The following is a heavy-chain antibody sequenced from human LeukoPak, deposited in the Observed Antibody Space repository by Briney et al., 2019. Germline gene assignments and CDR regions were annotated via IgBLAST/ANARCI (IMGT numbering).Heavy chain of an antibody. V-gene: IGHV7-4-1*02. Sequence: ASVKVSCNASGYTFSSYAMNWVRQAPGQGLEWMGWINTNTGNPTYAQGFTGRFVFSLDTSVSTAYLQISSLKAEDTAVYYCARDGPPLGCSRTSCFGGWGQGTLVTVSS. D-gene: IGHD2-2*01. J-gene: IGHJ4*02. CDR1: GYTFSSYA. CDR2: INTNTGNP. CDR3: ARDGPPLGCSRTSCFGG.